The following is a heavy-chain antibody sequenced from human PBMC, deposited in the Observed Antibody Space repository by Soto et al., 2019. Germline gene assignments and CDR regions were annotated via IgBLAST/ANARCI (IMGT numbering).Heavy chain of an antibody. CDR1: GFTFSGYG. D-gene: IGHD3-10*01. Sequence: GGSLRLSCAASGFTFSGYGMHWVRQAPGKGLEWVAVISYDGSNKYYADSVKGRFTISRDNSKNTLYLQMNSLRAEDTAVYYCAKDLLVHWFDPWGQGTLVTVSS. CDR2: ISYDGSNK. V-gene: IGHV3-30*18. J-gene: IGHJ5*02. CDR3: AKDLLVHWFDP.